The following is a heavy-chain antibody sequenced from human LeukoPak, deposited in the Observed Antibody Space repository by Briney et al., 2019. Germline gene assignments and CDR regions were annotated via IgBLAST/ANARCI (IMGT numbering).Heavy chain of an antibody. CDR1: GFTFSSYS. J-gene: IGHJ4*02. CDR2: ITASGTAM. D-gene: IGHD1-26*01. CDR3: ASSGSYRFDY. V-gene: IGHV3-48*02. Sequence: GGSLRLSCAASGFTFSSYSMNWVRQAPGKGLEWVSHITASGTAMFYADSVKGRFTISRDNAKNSLFLQMNSLRDEDTAVYYCASSGSYRFDYWGQGTLVTVSS.